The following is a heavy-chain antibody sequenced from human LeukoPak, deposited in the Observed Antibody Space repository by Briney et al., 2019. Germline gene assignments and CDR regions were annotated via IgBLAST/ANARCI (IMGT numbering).Heavy chain of an antibody. CDR1: GGSISSYY. D-gene: IGHD5-18*01. CDR3: ARVDSPSGGYGIDY. V-gene: IGHV4-59*01. J-gene: IGHJ4*02. CDR2: IYYSGST. Sequence: PSETLSLTCTVSGGSISSYYWSWIRQPPGKGLEWIGYIYYSGSTNYDPSLKSRVTISVDTSKNQFSLKLSSVTAADTAVYYCARVDSPSGGYGIDYWGQGTLVTVSS.